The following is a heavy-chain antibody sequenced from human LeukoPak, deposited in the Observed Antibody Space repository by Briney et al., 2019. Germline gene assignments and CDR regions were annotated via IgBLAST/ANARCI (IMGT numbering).Heavy chain of an antibody. V-gene: IGHV3-21*01. J-gene: IGHJ5*02. D-gene: IGHD2-8*01. CDR2: ISSSSSYI. CDR3: ARGADGVSSNFRGWFDP. Sequence: GGSLRLSCAASGFTFSSYSMNWVRQAPGKGLEWVSSISSSSSYIYYADSVKGRFTISRDNAKNSLYLQMNSLRAEDTAVYSCARGADGVSSNFRGWFDPWGQGTLVTVSS. CDR1: GFTFSSYS.